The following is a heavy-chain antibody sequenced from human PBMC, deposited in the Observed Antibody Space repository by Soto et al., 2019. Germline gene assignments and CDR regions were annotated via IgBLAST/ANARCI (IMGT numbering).Heavy chain of an antibody. J-gene: IGHJ4*02. D-gene: IGHD4-17*01. Sequence: PGGSLRLSCAASGFTFSSYAMHWVRQAPGKGLEWVAVISYDGSNKYYADSVKGRFTISRDNSKNTLYLQMNSLRAEDTAVYYCARDTSPYGDYVYDAYVDYWGQGTLVTVSS. CDR3: ARDTSPYGDYVYDAYVDY. V-gene: IGHV3-30-3*01. CDR2: ISYDGSNK. CDR1: GFTFSSYA.